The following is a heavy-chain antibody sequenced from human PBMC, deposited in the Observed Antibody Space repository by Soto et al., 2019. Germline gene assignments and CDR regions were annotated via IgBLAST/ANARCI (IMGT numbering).Heavy chain of an antibody. Sequence: QVQLVQSGAEVKKPGASVKVSCKVSGYTLTELSMHWVRQAPGKGLEWMGGFDPEDGETIYAQKFQGRVTMTEDTSTDTAYMELSSLRAEDTAVYYGATVPRGLDFWSGYYTFDYWGQGTLVTVSS. CDR3: ATVPRGLDFWSGYYTFDY. V-gene: IGHV1-24*01. CDR1: GYTLTELS. J-gene: IGHJ4*02. D-gene: IGHD3-3*01. CDR2: FDPEDGET.